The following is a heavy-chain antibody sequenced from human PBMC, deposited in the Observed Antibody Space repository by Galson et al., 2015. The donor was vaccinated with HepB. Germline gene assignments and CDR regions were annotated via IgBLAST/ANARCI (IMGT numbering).Heavy chain of an antibody. V-gene: IGHV3-11*06. J-gene: IGHJ4*02. CDR2: ISSSTTYT. CDR1: GFSFFSFSTYT. D-gene: IGHD4-17*01. Sequence: SLRLSCAASGFSFFSFSTYTMSWVRQAPGKGLEWLSYISSSTTYTNYADSVKGRFTISRDNAKNSLFLQINSLRAEDTAVYYCARVADADYGDHSHFDYWGQGTLVTVSS. CDR3: ARVADADYGDHSHFDY.